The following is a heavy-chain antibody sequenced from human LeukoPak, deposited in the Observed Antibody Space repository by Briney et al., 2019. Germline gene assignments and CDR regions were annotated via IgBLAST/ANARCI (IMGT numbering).Heavy chain of an antibody. J-gene: IGHJ4*02. CDR1: GGSISRGSYY. CDR2: IYNSGST. CDR3: ARQTFGDLYFDS. Sequence: PSQTLSLTCIVSGGSISRGSYYWNWIRQPAGKGLEWMGRIYNSGSTNYNPSLKSRDTISTDMSKNQLSLQLSSVTAADTAVYYCARQTFGDLYFDSWGQGTLVIVSS. V-gene: IGHV4-61*02. D-gene: IGHD3-10*01.